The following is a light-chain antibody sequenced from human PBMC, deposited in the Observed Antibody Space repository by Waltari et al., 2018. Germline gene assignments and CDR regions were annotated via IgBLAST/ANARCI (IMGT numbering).Light chain of an antibody. CDR1: SSNLGSNS. CDR3: GTWDGSLTAGV. V-gene: IGLV1-51*01. CDR2: DNN. J-gene: IGLJ2*01. Sequence: QSVLTQPPSVSAAPGQKVTISCSGSSSNLGSNSVSWYQQLPGTAPKLLIYDNNQRPSGIPDRFSGSRSGTSATLGITGLQTGDEADYYCGTWDGSLTAGVFGGGTKVTVL.